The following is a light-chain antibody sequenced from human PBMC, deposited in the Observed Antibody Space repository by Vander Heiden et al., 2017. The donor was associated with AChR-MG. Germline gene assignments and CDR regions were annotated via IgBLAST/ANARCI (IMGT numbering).Light chain of an antibody. J-gene: IGKJ1*01. V-gene: IGKV1-5*01. CDR1: QSSSVW. Sequence: DIQMTQSPSTLSASVGDRVTITCRASQSSSVWLAWYQQKPGKTPKLLIYDVSNLESGVPSRFSGSGSGTEFTLTISSLQPDDFAAYYCQQYDSYPLAFGQGTKVEIK. CDR3: QQYDSYPLA. CDR2: DVS.